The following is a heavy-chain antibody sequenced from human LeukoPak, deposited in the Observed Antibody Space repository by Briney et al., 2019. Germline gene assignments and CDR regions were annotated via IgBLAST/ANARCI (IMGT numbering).Heavy chain of an antibody. CDR3: AKGGWGENYYYYGMDV. CDR1: GFTFNSYG. J-gene: IGHJ6*02. CDR2: ISYDGSNK. Sequence: PGGSLRLSCAASGFTFNSYGMLWVRQAPGKGLEWVAVISYDGSNKYYADSVKGRFTISRDNSKNTLYLQMNSLRAEDTAVYYCAKGGWGENYYYYGMDVWGQGTTVTVSS. V-gene: IGHV3-30*18. D-gene: IGHD3-10*01.